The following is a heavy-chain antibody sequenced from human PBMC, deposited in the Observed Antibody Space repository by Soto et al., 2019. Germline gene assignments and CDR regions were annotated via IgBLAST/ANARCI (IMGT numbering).Heavy chain of an antibody. J-gene: IGHJ5*02. CDR1: GYTFTNYG. CDR3: ARGVGSGSYYNQYNWFDP. D-gene: IGHD3-10*01. Sequence: QVQLVQSGGEVKKPGASVKVSCKASGYTFTNYGISWVRQAPGHGLEWMGWINVYNGNTKYAQKVKGRVTMTTDTSTSTDYMELRSLRSDDTAVYYCARGVGSGSYYNQYNWFDPWGKGTLVTVSS. CDR2: INVYNGNT. V-gene: IGHV1-18*01.